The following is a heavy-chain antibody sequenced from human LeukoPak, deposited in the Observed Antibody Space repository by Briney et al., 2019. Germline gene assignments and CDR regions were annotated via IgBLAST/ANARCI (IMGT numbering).Heavy chain of an antibody. CDR1: GYTFTSYA. D-gene: IGHD3-3*01. J-gene: IGHJ5*02. CDR3: ARDRYDFWSGYYRLDP. Sequence: GASVKVSCKASGYTFTSYAMHWVRQAPGQRLEWMGWINAGNGNTKYSQKFQGRVTITRDTSASTAYMELSSLRSEDTAVYYCARDRYDFWSGYYRLDPWGQGTLVTVSS. V-gene: IGHV1-3*01. CDR2: INAGNGNT.